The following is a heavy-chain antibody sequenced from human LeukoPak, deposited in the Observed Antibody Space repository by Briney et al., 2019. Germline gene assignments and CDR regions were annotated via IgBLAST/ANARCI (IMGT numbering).Heavy chain of an antibody. CDR1: GFTFSSYG. V-gene: IGHV3-33*01. J-gene: IGHJ6*02. D-gene: IGHD6-13*01. Sequence: PGGSLRLSCAASGFTFSSYGMHWVRQAPGKGLEWVAVIWYDGSNKYYADSVKGRFTISRDNSKNTLYLQMNSLRAEDMAVYYCARDYRQQLVRPGYYCYYYGMDVWGQGTTVTVSS. CDR2: IWYDGSNK. CDR3: ARDYRQQLVRPGYYCYYYGMDV.